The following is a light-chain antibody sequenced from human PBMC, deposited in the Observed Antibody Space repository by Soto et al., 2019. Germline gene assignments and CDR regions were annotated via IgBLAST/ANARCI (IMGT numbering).Light chain of an antibody. CDR2: RND. CDR1: SSTIGSNY. Sequence: QSVLTQPPSASGTPGQRVTISCSGSSSTIGSNYVYWYQQLPGTAPKLLIHRNDQRPSGVPERFSGSKSGTSASLAISGLRSEDGADYYCAAWDDRLSSHVFGTGTKVTVL. V-gene: IGLV1-47*01. J-gene: IGLJ1*01. CDR3: AAWDDRLSSHV.